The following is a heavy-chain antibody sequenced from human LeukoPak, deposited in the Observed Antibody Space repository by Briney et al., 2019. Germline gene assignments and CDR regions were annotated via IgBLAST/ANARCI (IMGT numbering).Heavy chain of an antibody. CDR3: AKENVERMITFGGVIDAFDY. Sequence: GRSLRLSCAASGFTFSSYGMHWVRQAPGKGLEWVAVISYDGSNKYYADSVKGRFTISRDNSKNTLYLQMNSLRAEDTAVYYCAKENVERMITFGGVIDAFDYWGQGTLVTVSS. V-gene: IGHV3-30*18. D-gene: IGHD3-16*02. J-gene: IGHJ4*02. CDR1: GFTFSSYG. CDR2: ISYDGSNK.